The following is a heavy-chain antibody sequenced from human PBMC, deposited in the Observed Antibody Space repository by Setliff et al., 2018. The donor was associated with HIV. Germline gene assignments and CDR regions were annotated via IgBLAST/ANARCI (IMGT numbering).Heavy chain of an antibody. J-gene: IGHJ6*02. CDR3: FSLGPGAGDVYYYYGMDV. CDR1: GFTVSSNY. CDR2: IYSGGST. V-gene: IGHV3-53*01. Sequence: PGGSLRLSCAASGFTVSSNYMSWVRQAPGKGLEWVSVIYSGGSTYYADSVKGRFTISRDNSKNTLYLQMNSLRAEDTAVYYCFSLGPGAGDVYYYYGMDVWGQGTTVTIS. D-gene: IGHD3-10*01.